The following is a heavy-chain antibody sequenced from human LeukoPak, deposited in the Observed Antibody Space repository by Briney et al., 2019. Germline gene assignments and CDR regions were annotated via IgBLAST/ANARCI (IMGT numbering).Heavy chain of an antibody. CDR3: AXXXXXSXXXXXX. V-gene: IGHV1-69*05. J-gene: IGHJ4*02. D-gene: IGHD1-26*01. Sequence: GSSVKVSCKASGGTFSSYAISWVRQAPGQGLEWMGGIIPIFGTANYAQKFQGRVTIXTDESTSTAYMELSSLRSADTAVYYCAXXXXXSXXXXXXWGQGTLXTVSS. CDR1: GGTFSSYA. CDR2: IIPIFGTA.